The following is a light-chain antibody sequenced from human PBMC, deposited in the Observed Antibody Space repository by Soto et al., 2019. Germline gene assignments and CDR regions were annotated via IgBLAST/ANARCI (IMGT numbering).Light chain of an antibody. V-gene: IGKV1-5*03. Sequence: DIQMTQSPSTLSASVGDRVIITCRASQSISGWLACYQQKPGKAPEPLIYQASSLQSGVPSRFSGSGSATEVTLTISSLQRDDFATYYCQHYNSYPLTCGGGTKVEIK. J-gene: IGKJ4*01. CDR1: QSISGW. CDR2: QAS. CDR3: QHYNSYPLT.